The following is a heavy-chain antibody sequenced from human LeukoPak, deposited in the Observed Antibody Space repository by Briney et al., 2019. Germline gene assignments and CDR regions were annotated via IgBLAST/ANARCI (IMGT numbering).Heavy chain of an antibody. D-gene: IGHD3-10*01. CDR3: ARGLGYYGSGSYYRFDN. J-gene: IGHJ4*02. Sequence: PGGSLRLSCAASGFTFSTYWMSWVRQAPGKGLEWVSYISSSNDNIHYADSVKGRFTISRDNAKNSLYLQMNSLRDEDTAVYYCARGLGYYGSGSYYRFDNWGQGTLVTVSS. CDR2: ISSSNDNI. V-gene: IGHV3-48*02. CDR1: GFTFSTYW.